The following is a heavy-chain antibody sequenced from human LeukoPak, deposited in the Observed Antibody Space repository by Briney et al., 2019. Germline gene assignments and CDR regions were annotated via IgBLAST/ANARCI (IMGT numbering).Heavy chain of an antibody. Sequence: GGSLRLSCAASGFSLTNYGMHWVRQSPGKGLVCVSHINHDGSLTNYADSVKGRFTISRDIAKNTVYLQMNSLGAEDTATYYCSRDVFSLGDSWGQGTLVTVSS. D-gene: IGHD2/OR15-2a*01. CDR1: GFSLTNYG. V-gene: IGHV3-74*01. CDR2: INHDGSLT. CDR3: SRDVFSLGDS. J-gene: IGHJ4*02.